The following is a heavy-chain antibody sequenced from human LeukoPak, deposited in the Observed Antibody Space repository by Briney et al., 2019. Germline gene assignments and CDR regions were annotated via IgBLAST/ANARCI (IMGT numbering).Heavy chain of an antibody. V-gene: IGHV3-33*01. CDR1: GFTFSSYG. J-gene: IGHJ4*02. D-gene: IGHD6-6*01. CDR2: IWYDGSNK. Sequence: GGSLRLSRAASGFTFSSYGMRWVRQAPGKGLEWVAVIWYDGSNKYYADSVKGRFTISRDNSKNTLYLQMNSLRAEDTAVYYCARASSSSPDYWGQGTLVTVSS. CDR3: ARASSSSPDY.